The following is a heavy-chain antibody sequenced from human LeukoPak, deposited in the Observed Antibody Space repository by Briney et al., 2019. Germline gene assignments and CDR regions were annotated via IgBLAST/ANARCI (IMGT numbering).Heavy chain of an antibody. CDR3: AKGRQQLASLTWFDP. V-gene: IGHV5-51*01. CDR1: GYSFSNYW. J-gene: IGHJ5*02. D-gene: IGHD6-13*01. Sequence: GESLKISCKASGYSFSNYWIAWVRQMPGKGLEWMGIFYPGDSDTRYSPSFQGQVTISADNSINTSYLQWSSLKASDTAIYYCAKGRQQLASLTWFDPWGQGTLVTVSS. CDR2: FYPGDSDT.